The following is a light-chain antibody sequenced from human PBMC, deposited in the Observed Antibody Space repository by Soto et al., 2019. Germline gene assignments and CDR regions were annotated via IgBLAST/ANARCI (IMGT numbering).Light chain of an antibody. CDR1: HNDIGTYDY. V-gene: IGLV2-14*03. CDR3: SSYTGSSTLVV. Sequence: QSALTQPTSVSGSPGQSITISCTGNHNDIGTYDYVSWYQQHPGRAPRLLIYGVTTRPSGISDRFSASKSGLTASLTISGLQPEDEADYYCSSYTGSSTLVVFGGGTKLTVL. CDR2: GVT. J-gene: IGLJ2*01.